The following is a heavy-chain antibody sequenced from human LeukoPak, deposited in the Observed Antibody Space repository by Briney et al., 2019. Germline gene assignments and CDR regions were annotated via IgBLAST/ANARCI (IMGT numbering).Heavy chain of an antibody. CDR3: AKGYNGYDYAFDI. Sequence: GGSLRLSCAASGFTFSSYSMNWVRQAPGKGLEWVSSISSSSSYIYYADSVKGRFTISRDNAKNSLYLRMNSLRAEDTAVYYCAKGYNGYDYAFDIWGQGTMVTVSS. J-gene: IGHJ3*02. CDR1: GFTFSSYS. V-gene: IGHV3-21*01. D-gene: IGHD5-12*01. CDR2: ISSSSSYI.